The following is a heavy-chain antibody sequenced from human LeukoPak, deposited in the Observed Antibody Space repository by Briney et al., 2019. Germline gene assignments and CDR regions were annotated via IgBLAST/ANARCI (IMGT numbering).Heavy chain of an antibody. D-gene: IGHD2-15*01. CDR3: ARLGQYCSGGSCYSINYFDY. J-gene: IGHJ4*02. V-gene: IGHV5-51*01. CDR2: IYPGDSDT. CDR1: GYSFTSYW. Sequence: GESLKISCKGSGYSFTSYWIGWVRQMPGKGLELMGIIYPGDSDTRYSPSFQGQVTISADKSISTAYLQWSSLKASDTAMYYCARLGQYCSGGSCYSINYFDYWGQGTLVTVSS.